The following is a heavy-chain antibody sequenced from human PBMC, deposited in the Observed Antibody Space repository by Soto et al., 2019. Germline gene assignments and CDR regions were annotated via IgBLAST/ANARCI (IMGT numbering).Heavy chain of an antibody. CDR2: IKSKTDGGTT. Sequence: GGSLRLSCAASGFTFCNAWMNWVRQAPGKGLEWVGRIKSKTDGGTTDYAAPVKGRFTISRDDSKNTLYLQMNSLKTEDTAVYYCTTFFKWELHDGNAFDIWGQGTMVTVSS. CDR3: TTFFKWELHDGNAFDI. CDR1: GFTFCNAW. V-gene: IGHV3-15*07. J-gene: IGHJ3*02. D-gene: IGHD1-26*01.